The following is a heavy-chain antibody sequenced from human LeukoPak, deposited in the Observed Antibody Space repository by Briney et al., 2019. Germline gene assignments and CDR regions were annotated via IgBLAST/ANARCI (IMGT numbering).Heavy chain of an antibody. CDR1: GYTFNTYA. V-gene: IGHV7-4-1*02. Sequence: ASVKVSCKASGYTFNTYAMNWVRQAPGQGLEWMGWINTNTGKPTSVQGFRGRFDFSLDTSVSTAYLHISSLKTEATAVYYCARSGADNWNYEFDYWGQGTLVTVSS. J-gene: IGHJ4*02. CDR3: ARSGADNWNYEFDY. CDR2: INTNTGKP. D-gene: IGHD1-7*01.